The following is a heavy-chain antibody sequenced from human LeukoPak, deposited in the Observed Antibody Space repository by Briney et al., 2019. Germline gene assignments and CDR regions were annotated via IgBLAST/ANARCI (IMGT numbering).Heavy chain of an antibody. CDR2: IRYDGSNK. V-gene: IGHV3-30*02. J-gene: IGHJ4*02. Sequence: GGSLTLSCAASGFTFRSYAMQRGRQAPGKGLEWVALIRYDGSNKYYADSVQGRFTISRDNSNNTLYLQMNSLRAEDTAVYYCAKDRQGSQSSGEDYWGQGTLVTVSS. CDR1: GFTFRSYA. CDR3: AKDRQGSQSSGEDY. D-gene: IGHD7-27*01.